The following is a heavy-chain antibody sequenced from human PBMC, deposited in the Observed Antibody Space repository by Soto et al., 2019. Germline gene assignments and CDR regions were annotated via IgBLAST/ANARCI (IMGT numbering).Heavy chain of an antibody. Sequence: GASGKVSGKASGFTFTSSAVQWARQARGQRLEWIGWIVVGSGNTNYAQKFQERVTITRDMSTSTAYMELSSLRSEDTAVYYCAAFGAQQLVPLGKDYYYYCKYVWGPRTTFTVSS. CDR2: IVVGSGNT. V-gene: IGHV1-58*01. J-gene: IGHJ6*02. CDR1: GFTFTSSA. D-gene: IGHD6-13*01. CDR3: AAFGAQQLVPLGKDYYYYCKYV.